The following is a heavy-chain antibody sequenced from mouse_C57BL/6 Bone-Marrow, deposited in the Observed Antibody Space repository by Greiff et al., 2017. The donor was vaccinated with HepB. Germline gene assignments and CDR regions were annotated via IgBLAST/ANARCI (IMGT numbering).Heavy chain of an antibody. V-gene: IGHV1-62-3*01. CDR1: GYTFTSYW. J-gene: IGHJ3*01. CDR3: ARGAWFAY. Sequence: QVQLQQPGAELVKPGASVKLSCKASGYTFTSYWMHWVKQRPGRGLEWIGRIDPNSGGTKYNEKFKGKATFTADTSSNTAYIQLSSLTTEDSAIYYCARGAWFAYWGQGTLVTVSA. CDR2: IDPNSGGT.